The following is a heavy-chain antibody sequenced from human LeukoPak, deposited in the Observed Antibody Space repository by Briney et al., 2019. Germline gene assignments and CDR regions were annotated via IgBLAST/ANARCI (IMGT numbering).Heavy chain of an antibody. V-gene: IGHV3-74*01. Sequence: GGSLRLSCVASGFTFSNSWMQWVRQVPGKGLVWVSRLNGDGTNIIYADSVKGRFTISRDNAENTLYLQMNSLRAEDTALYYCARSQSGVFDVWGQGTMVTVSS. CDR2: LNGDGTNI. CDR3: ARSQSGVFDV. CDR1: GFTFSNSW. D-gene: IGHD2-8*01. J-gene: IGHJ3*01.